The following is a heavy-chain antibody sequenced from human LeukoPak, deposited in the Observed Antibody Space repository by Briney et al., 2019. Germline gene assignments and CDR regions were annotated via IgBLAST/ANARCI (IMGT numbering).Heavy chain of an antibody. Sequence: ASVKVSCKASGGTFSSYAISWVRQAPGQGLEWMGWISAYNGNTNYAQKLQGRVTMTTDTSTSTAYMELRSLRSDDTAVYYCARDLTGMAQDYWGQGTLVTVSS. D-gene: IGHD6-13*01. CDR1: GGTFSSYA. CDR3: ARDLTGMAQDY. J-gene: IGHJ4*02. V-gene: IGHV1-18*01. CDR2: ISAYNGNT.